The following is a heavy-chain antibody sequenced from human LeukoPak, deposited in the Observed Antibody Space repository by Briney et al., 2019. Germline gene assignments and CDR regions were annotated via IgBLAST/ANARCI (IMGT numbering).Heavy chain of an antibody. CDR1: GGSFSGYY. CDR3: ARESVASGGFNWFDP. V-gene: IGHV4-34*01. D-gene: IGHD2-21*01. CDR2: INHSGST. Sequence: SETLSLTCAVYGGSFSGYYWSWIRQPPGKGLEWIGEINHSGSTNYNPSLKSRVTISVDTSKNQFSLKLSSVTASDTAVYYCARESVASGGFNWFDPWGQGTLVTVSS. J-gene: IGHJ5*02.